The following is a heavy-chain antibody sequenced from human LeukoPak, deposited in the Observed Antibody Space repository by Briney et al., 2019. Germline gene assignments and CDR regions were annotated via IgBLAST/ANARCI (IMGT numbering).Heavy chain of an antibody. Sequence: GGSLRLSCAASGFTFSSYAMSWVRQTPGKGLEWVSAISGSGGSTYYADSVKGRFTISRDNSKNTLYLQMNSLRAEDTAVYYCARDERFLDWLLYRYPFDYWGQGTLVTVSS. CDR2: ISGSGGST. J-gene: IGHJ4*02. D-gene: IGHD3/OR15-3a*01. CDR1: GFTFSSYA. V-gene: IGHV3-23*01. CDR3: ARDERFLDWLLYRYPFDY.